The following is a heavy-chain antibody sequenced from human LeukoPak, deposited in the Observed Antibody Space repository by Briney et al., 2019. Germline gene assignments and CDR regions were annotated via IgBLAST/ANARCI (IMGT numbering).Heavy chain of an antibody. CDR2: ISYDGSNK. J-gene: IGHJ6*02. V-gene: IGHV3-30-3*01. Sequence: GRSLRLSCAASGFTFGSYAMHWVRQAPGKGLEWVAVISYDGSNKYYADSVKGRFTISRDNSKNTLYLQMNSLRAEDTAVYYCARDQSSSWSLDYYGMDVWGQGTTVTVSS. D-gene: IGHD6-13*01. CDR1: GFTFGSYA. CDR3: ARDQSSSWSLDYYGMDV.